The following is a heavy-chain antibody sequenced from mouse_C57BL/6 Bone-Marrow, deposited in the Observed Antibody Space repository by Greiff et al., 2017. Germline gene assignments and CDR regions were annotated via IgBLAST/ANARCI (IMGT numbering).Heavy chain of an antibody. Sequence: VQGVESGAELARPGASVKLSCKASGYTFTSYGISWVKQRTGQGLEWIGAIYPRSGNTYYNEKFKGKATLTADKSSSTAYMELRSLTSEDSAVYFCARDYSGSDWYFDVWGTGTTVTVSS. D-gene: IGHD1-1*01. CDR2: IYPRSGNT. V-gene: IGHV1-81*01. J-gene: IGHJ1*03. CDR3: ARDYSGSDWYFDV. CDR1: GYTFTSYG.